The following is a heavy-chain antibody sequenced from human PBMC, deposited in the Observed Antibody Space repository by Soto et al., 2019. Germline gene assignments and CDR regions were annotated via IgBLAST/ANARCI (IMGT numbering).Heavy chain of an antibody. CDR2: INAGNGNT. V-gene: IGHV1-3*01. J-gene: IGHJ5*02. CDR3: AREYRVSLWFGEVLTQAVFDP. D-gene: IGHD3-10*01. Sequence: ASVKVSCKASGYTFTSYAMHWVRQAPGQRLEWMGWINAGNGNTKYSQKFQGRVTITRDTSASTAYMELSSLRSEDTAVYYCAREYRVSLWFGEVLTQAVFDPWGQGTLVTVS. CDR1: GYTFTSYA.